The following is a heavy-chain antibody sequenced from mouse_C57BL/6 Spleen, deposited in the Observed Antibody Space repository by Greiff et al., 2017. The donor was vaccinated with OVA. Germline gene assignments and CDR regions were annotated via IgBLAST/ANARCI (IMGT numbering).Heavy chain of an antibody. Sequence: QVQLQQPGTELVKPGASVKLSCKASGYTFTSYWMHWVKQRPGQGLEWIGNINPSNGGTNYNEKFKSKATLTVDKSSSTAYMQLSSLTSEDSAVYYRARKGITTVVEKDYAMDYWGQGTSVTVSS. CDR3: ARKGITTVVEKDYAMDY. V-gene: IGHV1-53*01. CDR1: GYTFTSYW. D-gene: IGHD1-1*01. CDR2: INPSNGGT. J-gene: IGHJ4*01.